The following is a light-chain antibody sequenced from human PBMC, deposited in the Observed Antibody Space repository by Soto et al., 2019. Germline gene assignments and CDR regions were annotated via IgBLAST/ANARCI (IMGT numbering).Light chain of an antibody. CDR1: QSVSSY. V-gene: IGKV3-11*01. CDR2: DAS. Sequence: EIVLTQSPATLSLSPGERATLSCMASQSVSSYFAWYQQKPGQAPRLLIYDASNRATGIPARFSGSGSGTDFTLTISILGAEDFAVYYCQQRSNWPLICTFGPGTKVDIK. CDR3: QQRSNWPLICT. J-gene: IGKJ3*01.